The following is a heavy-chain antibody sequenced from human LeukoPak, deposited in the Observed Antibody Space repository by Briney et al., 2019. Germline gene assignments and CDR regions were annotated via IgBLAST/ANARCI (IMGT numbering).Heavy chain of an antibody. D-gene: IGHD5-24*01. Sequence: SETLSLTCTVSGGSISSSSYYWGWIRQPPGKGLEWIGSIYYSGSTYYNPSLKSRVTISADTSKNQFSLKLSSVTAADTAVYYCARGGGPVWLFNWFDPWGQGTLVTVSS. V-gene: IGHV4-39*07. J-gene: IGHJ5*02. CDR1: GGSISSSSYY. CDR2: IYYSGST. CDR3: ARGGGPVWLFNWFDP.